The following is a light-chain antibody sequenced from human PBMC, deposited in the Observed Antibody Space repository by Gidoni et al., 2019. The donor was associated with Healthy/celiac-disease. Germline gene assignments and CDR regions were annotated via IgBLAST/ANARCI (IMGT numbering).Light chain of an antibody. CDR3: QQYYSYPLT. CDR2: ASS. V-gene: IGKV1-16*02. CDR1: KGISNY. J-gene: IGKJ5*01. Sequence: DIQMTQSPSSLSASVGDRVTITCRASKGISNYLAWFQQKPGKAPKSLISASSSLQSGVPSKFSGSVSGTDFPLTISSLQPEDFATYYCQQYYSYPLTFGQGTRLEIK.